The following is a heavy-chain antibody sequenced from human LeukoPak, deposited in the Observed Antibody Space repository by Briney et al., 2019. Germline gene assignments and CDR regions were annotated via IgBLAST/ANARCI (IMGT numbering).Heavy chain of an antibody. D-gene: IGHD2-15*01. CDR2: IYSTGGT. CDR3: ARRNGGMGGYFD. V-gene: IGHV4-39*07. CDR1: GASY. Sequence: SETLSLTCTVSGASYWGWVRQSPEMGLEWIGSIYSTGGTYYNPSLKSRLTISLDTSKRQFSLKMTSMTAADTAVYYCARRNGGMGGYFDWGQGTLVTVSS. J-gene: IGHJ4*02.